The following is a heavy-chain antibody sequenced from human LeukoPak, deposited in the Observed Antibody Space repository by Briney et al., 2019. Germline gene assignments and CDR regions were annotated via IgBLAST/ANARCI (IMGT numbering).Heavy chain of an antibody. CDR3: ARQPVVAATPFYYMDV. D-gene: IGHD2-15*01. CDR1: GYSISSGYY. Sequence: SETLSLTCTVSGYSISSGYYWGWVRQPPGKGPEWIGRIYASGSTNYNPSLKSRVTISVDTSKNQFSLKLSSVTAADTAVYYCARQPVVAATPFYYMDVWGKGAPVTISS. CDR2: IYASGST. V-gene: IGHV4-38-2*02. J-gene: IGHJ6*03.